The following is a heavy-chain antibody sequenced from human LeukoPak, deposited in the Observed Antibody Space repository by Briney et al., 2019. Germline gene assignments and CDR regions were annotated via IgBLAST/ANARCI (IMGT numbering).Heavy chain of an antibody. CDR1: GFTFSSYA. CDR2: ISYDEGNR. J-gene: IGHJ4*02. D-gene: IGHD1-26*01. CDR3: ARGPISGSYSFDY. V-gene: IGHV3-30-3*01. Sequence: SGGSLRLSCAVSGFTFSSYAMYWVRQAPGKGLEWVAVISYDEGNRYYADSVKGRFTISRDSSKNTLYLQMNSLRAEDTAVYYCARGPISGSYSFDYWGQGTLVAVSS.